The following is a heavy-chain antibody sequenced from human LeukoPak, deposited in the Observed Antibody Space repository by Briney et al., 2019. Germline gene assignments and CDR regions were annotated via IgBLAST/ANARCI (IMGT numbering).Heavy chain of an antibody. V-gene: IGHV1-18*01. CDR3: ARNRYYYDSSGTYLDY. J-gene: IGHJ4*02. CDR1: GYTFTSYG. Sequence: ASVKVSCKASGYTFTSYGISWVRQAPGQGLEWMGWISAYNGNTNYAQKLQGRVTMTTDTSTSTAYMELRSLRSDDTAVYYCARNRYYYDSSGTYLDYWGQGTLVTVSS. CDR2: ISAYNGNT. D-gene: IGHD3-22*01.